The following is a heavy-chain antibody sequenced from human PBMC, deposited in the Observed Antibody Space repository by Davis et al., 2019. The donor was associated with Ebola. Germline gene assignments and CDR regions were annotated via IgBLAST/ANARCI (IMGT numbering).Heavy chain of an antibody. CDR2: ISAYNGNT. CDR3: ARTRHDILTGYPTNDY. CDR1: GGTFSSYA. V-gene: IGHV1-18*01. J-gene: IGHJ4*02. D-gene: IGHD3-9*01. Sequence: SVKVSCKASGGTFSSYAISWVRQAPGQGLEWMGWISAYNGNTNYAQKLQGRVTMTTDTSTSTAYMELRSLRSDDTAVYYGARTRHDILTGYPTNDYWGQGTLVTVSS.